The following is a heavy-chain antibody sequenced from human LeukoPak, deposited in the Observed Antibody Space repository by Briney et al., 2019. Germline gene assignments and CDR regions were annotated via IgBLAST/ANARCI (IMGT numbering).Heavy chain of an antibody. CDR2: IYTSGST. CDR3: ARRSSVDYYYYMDV. CDR1: GGSISSYY. Sequence: PSETLSLTCTVSGGSISSYYWSWLRQPAGKGLEWIGRIYTSGSTNYNPSLKSRVTMSVDTSKNQFSLKLSSVTAADTAVYYCARRSSVDYYYYMDVWGKGTTVTVSS. V-gene: IGHV4-4*07. J-gene: IGHJ6*03.